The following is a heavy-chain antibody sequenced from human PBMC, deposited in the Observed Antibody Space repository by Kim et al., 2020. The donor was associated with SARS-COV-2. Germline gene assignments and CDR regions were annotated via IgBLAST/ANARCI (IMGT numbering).Heavy chain of an antibody. CDR1: GFTFSDYY. CDR3: ARTPGITMIVVASYDYYFDY. Sequence: WGSLSLSCAASGFTFSDYYMSWIRQAPGKGLECGSYISSSCSTIYYADSVKGRFTISRDNAKNSLYLQMNSLRAEDTAVYYCARTPGITMIVVASYDYYFDYWCQGTLVTVSS. D-gene: IGHD3-22*01. J-gene: IGHJ4*02. V-gene: IGHV3-11*01. CDR2: ISSSCSTI.